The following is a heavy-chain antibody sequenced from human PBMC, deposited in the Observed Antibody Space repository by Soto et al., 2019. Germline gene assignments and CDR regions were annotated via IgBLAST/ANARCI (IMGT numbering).Heavy chain of an antibody. J-gene: IGHJ6*02. D-gene: IGHD3-10*01. CDR2: IIPIFGTT. Sequence: QVQLVQSGAEVKKPGSSVKVSCKASGGTFSSYAISWVRQAPGQGLEWMGGIIPIFGTTNYAQKFQGRVTITADESTTIAYMELSSLGSEDTAVYYCARGGATLVRGVLRTGXXXXXVXGXXTTVTV. CDR3: ARGGATLVRGVLRTGXXXXXV. V-gene: IGHV1-69*01. CDR1: GGTFSSYA.